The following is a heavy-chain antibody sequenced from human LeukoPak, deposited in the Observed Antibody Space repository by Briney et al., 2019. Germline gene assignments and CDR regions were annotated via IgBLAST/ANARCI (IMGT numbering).Heavy chain of an antibody. V-gene: IGHV1-18*01. Sequence: ASVKVSCKASGYTFTCYGISWVRQAPGQGLEWMGWISAYNGNTNYAQKLQGRVTMTTDTSTSTAYMELRSLRSDDTAVYYCARDPLPDDSPLPWGQGTLVTVSS. CDR1: GYTFTCYG. J-gene: IGHJ4*02. CDR3: ARDPLPDDSPLP. CDR2: ISAYNGNT. D-gene: IGHD3-22*01.